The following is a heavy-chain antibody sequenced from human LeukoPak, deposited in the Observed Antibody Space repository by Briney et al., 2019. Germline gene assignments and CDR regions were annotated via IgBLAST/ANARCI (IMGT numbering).Heavy chain of an antibody. Sequence: ASVKVSCKVSGYTLTELSMHWVRQAPGKGLEWMGGFDPEDGETIYAQKFQGRVTMTEDTSTSTAYMELRSLRSDDTAVYYCARAPIGYGSGVTGHLYYMDVWGKGTTVTVSS. D-gene: IGHD3-10*01. J-gene: IGHJ6*03. V-gene: IGHV1-24*01. CDR3: ARAPIGYGSGVTGHLYYMDV. CDR2: FDPEDGET. CDR1: GYTLTELS.